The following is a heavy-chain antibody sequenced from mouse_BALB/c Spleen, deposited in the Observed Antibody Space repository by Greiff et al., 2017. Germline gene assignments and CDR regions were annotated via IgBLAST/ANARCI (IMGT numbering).Heavy chain of an antibody. Sequence: EVKLVESGGGLVQPGGSRKLSCAASGFTFSSFGMHWVRQAPEKGLEWVAYISSGSSTIYYADTVKGRFTISRDNPKNTLFLQMTSLSSEDTAMYYCARFYGYDDAMDYGGQGTSVTVSS. CDR2: ISSGSSTI. CDR1: GFTFSSFG. J-gene: IGHJ4*01. CDR3: ARFYGYDDAMDY. D-gene: IGHD2-2*01. V-gene: IGHV5-17*02.